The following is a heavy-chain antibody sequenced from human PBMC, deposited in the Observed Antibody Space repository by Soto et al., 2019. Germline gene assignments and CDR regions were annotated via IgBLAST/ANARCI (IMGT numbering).Heavy chain of an antibody. D-gene: IGHD7-27*01. CDR2: INHSGSI. CDR1: GGSFSGYY. Sequence: QVQLQQWGAGLLKPSETLSLTCAVYGGSFSGYYWSWIRQPPGKGLEWIGEINHSGSINYNPSLKSRVTISVDTSKNQSSLKLSSVTAADTAVYYCAKGTGSSVDYWGQGTLVTVSS. J-gene: IGHJ4*02. CDR3: AKGTGSSVDY. V-gene: IGHV4-34*01.